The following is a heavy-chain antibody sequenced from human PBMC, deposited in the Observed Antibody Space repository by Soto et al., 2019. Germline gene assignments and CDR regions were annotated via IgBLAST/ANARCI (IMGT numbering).Heavy chain of an antibody. D-gene: IGHD2-21*01. Sequence: SETLSLTCTVSVASISSHYWGWIRQTPGKRLEWIGYISYSGSTKYNPSLKSRVTISLHTSKNQFSLELSSVTAADTAVYYGAKASDAGRDWYFDVWGRGTLVTVSS. V-gene: IGHV4-59*11. CDR3: AKASDAGRDWYFDV. CDR1: VASISSHY. CDR2: ISYSGST. J-gene: IGHJ2*01.